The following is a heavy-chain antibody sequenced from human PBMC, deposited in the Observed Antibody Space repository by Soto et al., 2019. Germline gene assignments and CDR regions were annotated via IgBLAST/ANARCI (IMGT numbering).Heavy chain of an antibody. V-gene: IGHV3-21*01. CDR3: VKDEGIEAMDV. J-gene: IGHJ6*02. Sequence: GGSLRLSCVTSGFTFSRNTMNWVRQAPGKGLEWVASITSSGSYVYYADSVKGRFSAPRDNAKNSLSLQMDSLRPDDTAIYFCVKDEGIEAMDVWGQGTTVTVSS. CDR1: GFTFSRNT. D-gene: IGHD3-3*02. CDR2: ITSSGSYV.